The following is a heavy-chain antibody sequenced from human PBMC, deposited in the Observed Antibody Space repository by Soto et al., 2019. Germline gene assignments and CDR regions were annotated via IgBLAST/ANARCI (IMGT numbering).Heavy chain of an antibody. J-gene: IGHJ6*02. Sequence: SVKVSCKASGGTFSSYAISWVRQAPGQGLEWMGGIIPIFGTANYAQKFQGRVTITADESTSTAYMELSSLRSEDTAVYYCARAVDYCSGGSCYLYYYYYGMDVWGQGTTATVSS. CDR3: ARAVDYCSGGSCYLYYYYYGMDV. CDR2: IIPIFGTA. D-gene: IGHD2-15*01. CDR1: GGTFSSYA. V-gene: IGHV1-69*13.